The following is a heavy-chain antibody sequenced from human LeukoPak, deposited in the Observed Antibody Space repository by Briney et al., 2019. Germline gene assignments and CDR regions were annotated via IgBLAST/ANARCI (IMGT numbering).Heavy chain of an antibody. J-gene: IGHJ4*02. CDR2: ISGSGGST. Sequence: GGSLRPSCAASGFTFSSYAMSWVRQAPGKGLEWVSAISGSGGSTYYADSVKGRFTISRDNSKNTLYLQMNSLRAEDTAVYYCAKSPQYYYDSSGAMAFDWGQGTLVTVSS. V-gene: IGHV3-23*01. CDR1: GFTFSSYA. D-gene: IGHD3-22*01. CDR3: AKSPQYYYDSSGAMAFD.